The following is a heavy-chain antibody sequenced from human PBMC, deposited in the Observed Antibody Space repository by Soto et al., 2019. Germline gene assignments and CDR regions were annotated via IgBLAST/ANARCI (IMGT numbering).Heavy chain of an antibody. CDR1: GGSFSGYY. CDR3: LGLVVNPVYYYGMDV. CDR2: ISHSGST. J-gene: IGHJ6*02. V-gene: IGHV4-34*01. Sequence: QVQLQQWGAGLLKPSETLSLTCAVYGGSFSGYYWSWIRQPPGKGLEGIGEISHSGSTNYNPSLKSRVTISVDTSKNQFSLKLSSVTAADTAVYYCLGLVVNPVYYYGMDVWGQGTTVTVSS. D-gene: IGHD3-22*01.